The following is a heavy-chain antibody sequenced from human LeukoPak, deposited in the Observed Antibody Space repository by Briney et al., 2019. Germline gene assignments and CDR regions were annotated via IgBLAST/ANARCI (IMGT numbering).Heavy chain of an antibody. V-gene: IGHV3-23*01. Sequence: GGSLRLSCAASGFTFSSYAMSWVRQAPGKGLEWVSAISGSGGSTYYADSVKGRFTISRDNSKNTLYLQMNSLRAEDTAVYYCARTPQKEGYSGYDFDYWGQGTLVTVSS. CDR3: ARTPQKEGYSGYDFDY. D-gene: IGHD5-12*01. CDR1: GFTFSSYA. J-gene: IGHJ4*02. CDR2: ISGSGGST.